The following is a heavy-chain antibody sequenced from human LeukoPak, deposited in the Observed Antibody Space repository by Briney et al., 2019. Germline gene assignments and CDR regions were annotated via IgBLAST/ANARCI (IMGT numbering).Heavy chain of an antibody. V-gene: IGHV3-30*18. J-gene: IGHJ4*02. CDR1: GFTFSSYG. CDR3: AKLDRAGSGSYSYFDY. D-gene: IGHD3-10*01. Sequence: AGGSLRLSCAASGFTFSSYGMHWVRQAPGKGLEWVAVISYDGSNKYYAGSVKGRFTISRDKSKNTLYLQMNSLRAEDTAVYYCAKLDRAGSGSYSYFDYWGQGTLVTVSS. CDR2: ISYDGSNK.